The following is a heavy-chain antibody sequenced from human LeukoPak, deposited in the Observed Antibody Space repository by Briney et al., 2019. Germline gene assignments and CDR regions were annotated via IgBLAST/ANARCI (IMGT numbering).Heavy chain of an antibody. CDR1: GFTLSSYG. V-gene: IGHV3-30*02. J-gene: IGHJ3*02. CDR3: AKHRAAVVIAHDAFDI. CDR2: IRYDGSNK. D-gene: IGHD2-21*01. Sequence: GGSLRLSCAASGFTLSSYGMHWVRQAPGKGLEWVAFIRYDGSNKYYADSVKGRFTISRDNSKNTLYLQMNSLRAEDTAVYYCAKHRAAVVIAHDAFDIWGQGTMVTVSS.